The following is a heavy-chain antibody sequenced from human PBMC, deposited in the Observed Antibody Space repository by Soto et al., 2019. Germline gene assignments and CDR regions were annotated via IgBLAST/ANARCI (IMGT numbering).Heavy chain of an antibody. CDR3: ATWHEREHAYDV. Sequence: EVQLVESGGGLIQPGGSLRLSCAASGFTVSSTYLTWVRQAPGKGLEWVAILYTGTDTVYADSVKGRFTISRDSSKNTFYLQMNDLRPDDTAVYYCATWHEREHAYDVWGQGTTVTVSS. D-gene: IGHD1-1*01. J-gene: IGHJ3*01. CDR1: GFTVSSTY. CDR2: LYTGTDT. V-gene: IGHV3-53*01.